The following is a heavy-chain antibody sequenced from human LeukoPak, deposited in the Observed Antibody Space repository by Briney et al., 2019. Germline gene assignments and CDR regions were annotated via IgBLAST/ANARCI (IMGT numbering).Heavy chain of an antibody. J-gene: IGHJ4*02. V-gene: IGHV3-74*01. Sequence: GGSLRLSCAASGFTFSSYWMHWVRQAPGKGLVWVSRINSDGSTTNYADSVKGRFTISRDNAKNTLDLQMNSLRDEDTAVYYCARRSSGSPPYYFDYWGQGTLVTVSS. D-gene: IGHD1-26*01. CDR3: ARRSSGSPPYYFDY. CDR1: GFTFSSYW. CDR2: INSDGSTT.